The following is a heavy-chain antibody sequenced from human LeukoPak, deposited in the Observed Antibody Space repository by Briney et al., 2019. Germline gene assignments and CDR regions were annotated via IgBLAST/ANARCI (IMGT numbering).Heavy chain of an antibody. J-gene: IGHJ4*02. Sequence: ASVKVSCKVSGYTLTELSMHWVRQAPGKGLEWMGGFDPEDGETIYAQKFQGRVTMTEDTSTDTAYMELSSLRSEDTAVYYCATKAPHYYGSSGYSDWGQGTLVTVSS. V-gene: IGHV1-24*01. CDR1: GYTLTELS. D-gene: IGHD3-22*01. CDR3: ATKAPHYYGSSGYSD. CDR2: FDPEDGET.